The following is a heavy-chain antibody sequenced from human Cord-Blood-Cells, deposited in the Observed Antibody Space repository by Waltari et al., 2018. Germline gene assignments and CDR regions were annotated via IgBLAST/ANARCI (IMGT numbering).Heavy chain of an antibody. V-gene: IGHV4-34*01. Sequence: QVQLQQWGAGLLKPSETLSLTCAVYGGSFSGYYWSWIRQPPGKGLEWIGEINHSGSTNYNPSIKSRVTISGDTSKNQFSLKLSSVTAADTAVYYCARQITYCSSTSCYYFDYWGQGTLVTVSS. CDR1: GGSFSGYY. D-gene: IGHD2-2*01. CDR2: INHSGST. J-gene: IGHJ4*02. CDR3: ARQITYCSSTSCYYFDY.